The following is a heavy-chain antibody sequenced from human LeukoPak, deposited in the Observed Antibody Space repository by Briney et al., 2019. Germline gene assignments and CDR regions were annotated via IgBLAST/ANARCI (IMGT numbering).Heavy chain of an antibody. V-gene: IGHV3-21*01. J-gene: IGHJ4*02. Sequence: GGSLRLSCAASGFTFSSYSMNWVRQAPGKGLEWVSSISSSSSYIYYADSVKGRFTISRDNAKNSLYLQMNCLRAEDTAVYYCAREDRPNDFWSGYPDYWGQGTLVTVSS. CDR1: GFTFSSYS. CDR2: ISSSSSYI. CDR3: AREDRPNDFWSGYPDY. D-gene: IGHD3-3*01.